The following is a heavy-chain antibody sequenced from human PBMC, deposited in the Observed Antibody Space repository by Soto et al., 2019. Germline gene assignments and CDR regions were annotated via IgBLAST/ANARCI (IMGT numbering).Heavy chain of an antibody. CDR1: GGTFSSYA. CDR3: ASLYCGGDCYLPDYYYGMDV. J-gene: IGHJ6*02. CDR2: IIPIFGTA. V-gene: IGHV1-69*13. D-gene: IGHD2-21*02. Sequence: ASVKVSCKASGGTFSSYAISWVRQAPGQGLEWMGGIIPIFGTANYAQKFQGRVTITADESTSTAYMELSSLRSEDTAVYYCASLYCGGDCYLPDYYYGMDVWGQGTTVTVSS.